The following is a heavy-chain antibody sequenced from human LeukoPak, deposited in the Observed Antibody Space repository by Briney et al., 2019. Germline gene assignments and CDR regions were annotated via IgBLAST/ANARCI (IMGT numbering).Heavy chain of an antibody. Sequence: PSETLSLTCAVYGGSFSGYYWSWIRQPPGKGLEWIGEINHSGSTNYNPSLKSRVTISVDTSKNQFSLKLSSVTAADTAVYYCARGNYDFWSGYYSNDYYYGMDVWVQGTTVTVSS. CDR3: ARGNYDFWSGYYSNDYYYGMDV. V-gene: IGHV4-34*01. CDR2: INHSGST. D-gene: IGHD3-3*01. J-gene: IGHJ6*02. CDR1: GGSFSGYY.